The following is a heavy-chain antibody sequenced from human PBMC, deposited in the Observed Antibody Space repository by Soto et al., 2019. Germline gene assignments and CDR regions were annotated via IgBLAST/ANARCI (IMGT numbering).Heavy chain of an antibody. D-gene: IGHD1-7*01. CDR3: ARDNWNYADWFDP. Sequence: VKGSCHASVSTVSSYASRGLRQAPGQGLEWLGGILPMCGPANYAQKLQGRVTIPADESTSKAHMELSSLRSEDTAVYYCARDNWNYADWFDPWGQGTLVNVS. J-gene: IGHJ5*02. CDR2: ILPMCGPA. CDR1: VSTVSSYA. V-gene: IGHV1-69*01.